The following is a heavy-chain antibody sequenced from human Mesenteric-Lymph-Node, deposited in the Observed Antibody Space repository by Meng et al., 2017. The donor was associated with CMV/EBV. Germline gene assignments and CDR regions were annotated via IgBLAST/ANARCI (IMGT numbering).Heavy chain of an antibody. J-gene: IGHJ6*02. V-gene: IGHV1-69*10. CDR1: GGTFSSYA. D-gene: IGHD1-7*01. CDR3: ARSLLPITGTSYYYYGMDV. CDR2: IIPILGIA. Sequence: SVKVSCKASGGTFSSYAISWVRQAPGQGLEWMGGIIPILGIANYAQKFQGRVTITTDESTSTAYMELSSLRSEDTAVYYCARSLLPITGTSYYYYGMDVWGQGTTVTVSS.